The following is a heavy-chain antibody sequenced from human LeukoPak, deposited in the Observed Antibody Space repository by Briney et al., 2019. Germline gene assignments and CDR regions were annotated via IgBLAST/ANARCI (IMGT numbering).Heavy chain of an antibody. V-gene: IGHV4-34*01. CDR2: INHSGST. CDR3: AREATGIAAAGTTRCGMDV. Sequence: SETLSLTCAVYGGSFSGYYWSWIRQPPGKGLEWIGEINHSGSTNYNPSLKSRVTISVDTSKNQFSLKVTSVTAADTAVYYCAREATGIAAAGTTRCGMDVWGQGTTITVSS. D-gene: IGHD6-13*01. CDR1: GGSFSGYY. J-gene: IGHJ6*02.